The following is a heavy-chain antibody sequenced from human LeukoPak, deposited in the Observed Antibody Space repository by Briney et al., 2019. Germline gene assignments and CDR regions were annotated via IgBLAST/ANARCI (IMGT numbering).Heavy chain of an antibody. V-gene: IGHV3-21*01. CDR1: GFTFNSYS. Sequence: GGSQRLPCAASGFTFNSYSMNWLRQARGKGRVWVSYISSSNSYIYYADSVKGRFTVSRDNAKNSLYLQMNSLRDEDTAVYYCARKTYDSSGLIPHPGVFDIWGQGTMVTVSS. D-gene: IGHD3-22*01. CDR2: ISSSNSYI. CDR3: ARKTYDSSGLIPHPGVFDI. J-gene: IGHJ3*02.